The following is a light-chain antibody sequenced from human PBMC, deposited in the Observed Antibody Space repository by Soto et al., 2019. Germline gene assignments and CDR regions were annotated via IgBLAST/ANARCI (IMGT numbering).Light chain of an antibody. J-gene: IGKJ3*01. CDR1: QSVNTW. CDR3: QHYHGYPFT. CDR2: DAS. V-gene: IGKV1-5*01. Sequence: DIQLSPSPSTLSASVGARVTLTCRASQSVNTWLAWYQQKPGKAPVLLIYDASSLKSGVPSRFSGSGSGTEFTLTITSLQPDDFAIYYCQHYHGYPFTFGPGTRWIS.